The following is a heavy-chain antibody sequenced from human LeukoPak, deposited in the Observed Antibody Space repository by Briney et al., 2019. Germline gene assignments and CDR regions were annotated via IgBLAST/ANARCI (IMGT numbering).Heavy chain of an antibody. Sequence: SETLSLTCTVSSGSISTYYWSWIRQPAGKGLEYIGRIYPTGSTNYNPSLKSRVTMSVDTSKNQFSLKLNSVTAADTAVYYCARNRDGYNSFDYWGQGTLVTVSS. CDR1: SGSISTYY. CDR3: ARNRDGYNSFDY. D-gene: IGHD5-24*01. CDR2: IYPTGST. V-gene: IGHV4-4*07. J-gene: IGHJ4*02.